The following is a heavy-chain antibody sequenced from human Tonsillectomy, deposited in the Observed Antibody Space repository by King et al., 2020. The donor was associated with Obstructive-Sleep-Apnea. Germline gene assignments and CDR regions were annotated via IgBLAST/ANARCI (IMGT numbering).Heavy chain of an antibody. Sequence: VQLVESGGGLVQPGGSLRLSCAASGFTFSSYAMSWVRQAAGKGLEWVSAISGSGGSTYYADSVKGRFTSSRDNSKNTLYLQMNSLRAEDTAVYYCAKAARTTVTTIDAAFDYWGQGTLVTVSS. CDR2: ISGSGGST. J-gene: IGHJ4*02. CDR3: AKAARTTVTTIDAAFDY. D-gene: IGHD4-17*01. V-gene: IGHV3-23*04. CDR1: GFTFSSYA.